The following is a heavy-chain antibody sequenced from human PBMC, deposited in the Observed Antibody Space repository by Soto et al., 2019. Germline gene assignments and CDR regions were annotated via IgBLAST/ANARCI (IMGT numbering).Heavy chain of an antibody. Sequence: QVQLVQSGAEVKKPGSSVKVSCKASGGTFSSYAISWVRQAPGRGLEWMGGIIPISGTANYAQKFQGRVTITADESTSTAYMALSRLRSEDTAVYYCARSQGSSTSLEIYYYYYYGMDVWGQGTTVTVSS. J-gene: IGHJ6*02. CDR1: GGTFSSYA. CDR3: ARSQGSSTSLEIYYYYYYGMDV. V-gene: IGHV1-69*01. CDR2: IIPISGTA. D-gene: IGHD2-2*01.